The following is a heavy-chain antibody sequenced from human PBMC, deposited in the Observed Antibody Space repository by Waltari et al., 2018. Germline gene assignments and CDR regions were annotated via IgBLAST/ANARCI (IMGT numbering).Heavy chain of an antibody. D-gene: IGHD6-19*01. Sequence: EVQLVESGGGLVKPGGSLRLSCAASGFTFSSYSMNWVRQAPGKGLEWVSSISSSSSYIYYAGSVKGRFTISRDNAKNSLYLQMNSLRAEDTAVYYCATSSSGLVGIFDYWGQGTLVTVSS. V-gene: IGHV3-21*01. J-gene: IGHJ4*02. CDR2: ISSSSSYI. CDR1: GFTFSSYS. CDR3: ATSSSGLVGIFDY.